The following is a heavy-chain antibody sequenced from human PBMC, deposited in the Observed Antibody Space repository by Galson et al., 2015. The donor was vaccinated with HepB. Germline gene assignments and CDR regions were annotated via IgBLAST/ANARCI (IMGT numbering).Heavy chain of an antibody. J-gene: IGHJ4*02. CDR1: GFTFRNYA. Sequence: SLRLSCAGSGFTFRNYAISWFRQAPGKGLEWVGFIRSEVYGGTTDYAASVKGRFTISRDDSNSIAHLQMNSLKTEDTAVYYCAREGVYDYVWGTYRPNYLDYWGQGTLVTVSS. D-gene: IGHD3-16*02. CDR3: AREGVYDYVWGTYRPNYLDY. CDR2: IRSEVYGGTT. V-gene: IGHV3-49*03.